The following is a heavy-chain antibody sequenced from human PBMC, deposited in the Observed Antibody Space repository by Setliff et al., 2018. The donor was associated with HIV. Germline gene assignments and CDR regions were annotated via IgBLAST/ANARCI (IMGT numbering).Heavy chain of an antibody. J-gene: IGHJ4*02. V-gene: IGHV4-39*01. D-gene: IGHD2-2*01. Sequence: SETLSLTCTVSGDSMSSSSYYWGWIRQPPGKGLEWIGSIFYSGNTYYKPSLKSRVTISVDTSTNQFSLKLSSVTAADTAVYYCARPQYPGYYFDYWGQGTLVTVSS. CDR2: IFYSGNT. CDR1: GDSMSSSSYY. CDR3: ARPQYPGYYFDY.